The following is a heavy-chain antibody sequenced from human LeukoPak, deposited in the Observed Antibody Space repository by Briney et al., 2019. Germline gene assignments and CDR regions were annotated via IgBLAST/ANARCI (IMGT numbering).Heavy chain of an antibody. CDR1: GFTFRDYS. Sequence: GGSLRLSCAASGFTFRDYSMNWLRQTPRKGLEWVSCISGSGSYIYYADSLRGRFTISRDNAKNSLILQVNSLRAEDTAVYYCVRERFHGSGAPKFDFWGQGTLVTVSS. V-gene: IGHV3-21*06. CDR3: VRERFHGSGAPKFDF. D-gene: IGHD3-10*01. J-gene: IGHJ4*02. CDR2: ISGSGSYI.